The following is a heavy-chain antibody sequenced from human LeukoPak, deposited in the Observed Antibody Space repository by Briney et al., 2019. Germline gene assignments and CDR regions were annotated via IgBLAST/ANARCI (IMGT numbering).Heavy chain of an antibody. Sequence: GGSLRLSCAASGFTFSSYAMSWVRQAPGKGLEWVSGISGSGGSTYYADSVKGRFTISRDNSKNTLYLQMNSLRAEDTAVYYCAKRAGLGGYSYGSVDYWGQGTLVTVSS. J-gene: IGHJ4*02. CDR1: GFTFSSYA. CDR3: AKRAGLGGYSYGSVDY. CDR2: ISGSGGST. D-gene: IGHD5-18*01. V-gene: IGHV3-23*01.